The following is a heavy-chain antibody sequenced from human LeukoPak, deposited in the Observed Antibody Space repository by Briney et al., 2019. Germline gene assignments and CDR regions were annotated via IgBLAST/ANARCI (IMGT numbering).Heavy chain of an antibody. J-gene: IGHJ4*02. V-gene: IGHV3-30*02. CDR2: IRYDGSNK. CDR3: ARAPVTSCRGAFCYPFDL. Sequence: GGSLRLSCAASGFTFSSYGMHWVRQAPGKGLEWVAFIRYDGSNKYYADSVRGRFTIYRDNFRNTLYLQMNRLRVEDAALYYCARAPVTSCRGAFCYPFDLWGQGVLVTVSS. CDR1: GFTFSSYG. D-gene: IGHD2-21*01.